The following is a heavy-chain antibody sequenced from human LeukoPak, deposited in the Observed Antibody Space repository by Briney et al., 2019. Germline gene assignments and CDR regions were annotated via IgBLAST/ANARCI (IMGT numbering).Heavy chain of an antibody. CDR2: INPSGGST. CDR3: ARQFGYDAFDI. Sequence: GASVKVSCKGSGYTFTSYYMHWVRQAPGQGLEWMGIINPSGGSTSYAQKFQGRVTMTWDTSTSTVYMELSSLRSEDTAVYYCARQFGYDAFDIWGQGTMVTVSS. V-gene: IGHV1-46*01. CDR1: GYTFTSYY. D-gene: IGHD3-10*01. J-gene: IGHJ3*02.